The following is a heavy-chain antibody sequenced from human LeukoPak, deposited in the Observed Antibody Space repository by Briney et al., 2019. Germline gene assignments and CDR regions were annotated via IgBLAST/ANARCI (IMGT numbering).Heavy chain of an antibody. CDR2: IYYSGST. CDR3: ARDGFYYYYGMDV. V-gene: IGHV4-59*01. Sequence: SETLSLTCAVYGGSFSGYYWSWIRQPPGKGLEWIGYIYYSGSTNYNPSLKSRVTISVDTSKNQFPLKLSSVTAADTAVYYCARDGFYYYYGMDVWGQGTTVTVSS. D-gene: IGHD5-12*01. J-gene: IGHJ6*02. CDR1: GGSFSGYY.